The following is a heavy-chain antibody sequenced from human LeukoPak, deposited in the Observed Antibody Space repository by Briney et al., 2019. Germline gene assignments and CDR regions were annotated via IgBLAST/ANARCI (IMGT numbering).Heavy chain of an antibody. J-gene: IGHJ3*02. CDR2: ISGSGGST. D-gene: IGHD3-22*01. CDR3: AKDRGLPYYYDSSGPPDAFDI. Sequence: GGSLRLSCAASGFTFSSYAMSWVRQAPGKGLEWVSAISGSGGSTYYADSVKGRFTISRDNSKNTLYLQMTSLRAEDTAVYYCAKDRGLPYYYDSSGPPDAFDIWGQGTMVTVSS. CDR1: GFTFSSYA. V-gene: IGHV3-23*01.